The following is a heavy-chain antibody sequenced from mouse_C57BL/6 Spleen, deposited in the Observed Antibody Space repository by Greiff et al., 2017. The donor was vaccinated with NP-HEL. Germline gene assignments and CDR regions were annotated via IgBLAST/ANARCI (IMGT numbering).Heavy chain of an antibody. CDR1: GYTFTSYW. CDR2: IHPSDSDP. J-gene: IGHJ3*01. V-gene: IGHV1-74*01. CDR3: AIRGGAY. Sequence: QVHVKQPGAELVKPGASVKVSCKASGYTFTSYWMHWLKQRPGQGLEWIGRIHPSDSDPTYNQKFKGKATLTVDKSSSTAYMQLSSLTSEDSAVYYCAIRGGAYWGQGTLVTVSA.